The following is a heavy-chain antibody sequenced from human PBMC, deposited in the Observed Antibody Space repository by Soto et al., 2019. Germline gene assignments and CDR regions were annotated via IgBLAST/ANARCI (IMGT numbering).Heavy chain of an antibody. CDR1: GFTFSDYY. V-gene: IGHV3-66*01. CDR2: IYSGGST. CDR3: ARDEIAARPYYYYGMDV. J-gene: IGHJ6*02. D-gene: IGHD6-6*01. Sequence: VQLVESGGGLVKPGGSLRLSCAASGFTFSDYYMSWIRQAPGKGLEWVSVIYSGGSTYYADSVKGRFTISRDNSKNTLYLQMNSLRAEDTAAYYCARDEIAARPYYYYGMDVWGQGTTVTVSS.